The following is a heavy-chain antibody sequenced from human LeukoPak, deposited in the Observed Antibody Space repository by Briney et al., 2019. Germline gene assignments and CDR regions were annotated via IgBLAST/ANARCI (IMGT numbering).Heavy chain of an antibody. CDR1: GYTFTGYY. J-gene: IGHJ4*02. V-gene: IGHV1-2*04. CDR2: INPNSGGT. Sequence: ASVKVSCKASGYTFTGYYMHWVRQAPGQGLEWMGWINPNSGGTNYAQKFQGWVTMTRDTSISTAYMELSRLRSDDTAVYYCARNPANSSGWHFDYWGQGTLVTVSS. D-gene: IGHD6-19*01. CDR3: ARNPANSSGWHFDY.